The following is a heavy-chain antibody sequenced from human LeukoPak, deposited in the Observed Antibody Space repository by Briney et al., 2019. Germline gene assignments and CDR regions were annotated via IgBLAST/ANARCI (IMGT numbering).Heavy chain of an antibody. CDR2: ISGSSSGI. V-gene: IGHV3-11*01. D-gene: IGHD1-26*01. Sequence: TGGSLRLSCAVSGFTFSDHYMSWIRQAPGKGLEWVSYISGSSSGIYSADSVRGRFTISRDNAKNSLYLQMKSLSAEDTAVYYCARGLRGATNAFDIWGQGTMVTVSS. CDR3: ARGLRGATNAFDI. CDR1: GFTFSDHY. J-gene: IGHJ3*02.